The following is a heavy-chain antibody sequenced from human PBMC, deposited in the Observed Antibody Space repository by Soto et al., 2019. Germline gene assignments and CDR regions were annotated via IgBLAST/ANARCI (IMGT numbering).Heavy chain of an antibody. CDR1: GFTFGDYA. J-gene: IGHJ1*01. Sequence: PVGSLRLSCAASGFTFGDYAMHWVRQTPGKGLEWVSGISWTGDSVDYADSVKGRFTISRDNAKNPLYLLMNSLRAEDTALYYCTKPGRIAAAGTRHPDFQHWGPGTLVTVSS. V-gene: IGHV3-9*01. D-gene: IGHD6-13*01. CDR3: TKPGRIAAAGTRHPDFQH. CDR2: ISWTGDSV.